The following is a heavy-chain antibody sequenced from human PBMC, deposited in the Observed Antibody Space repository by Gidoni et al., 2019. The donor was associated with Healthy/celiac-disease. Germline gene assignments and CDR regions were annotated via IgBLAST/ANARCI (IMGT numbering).Heavy chain of an antibody. Sequence: QVQLVESGGGVVQPGRSLRLYGAAYGFTCSSYAMHGVRQAPGKGLEWVSVISYDGSIKYYADSVKGRFTISRDNSKNTLYLQMNSLRAEDTAVYYCARDAQSGSPGYFDLWGRGTLVTVSS. V-gene: IGHV3-30-3*01. CDR1: GFTCSSYA. D-gene: IGHD1-26*01. CDR3: ARDAQSGSPGYFDL. CDR2: ISYDGSIK. J-gene: IGHJ2*01.